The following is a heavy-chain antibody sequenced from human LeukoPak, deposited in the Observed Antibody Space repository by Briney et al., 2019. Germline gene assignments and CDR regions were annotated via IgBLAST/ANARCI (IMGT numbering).Heavy chain of an antibody. CDR1: VLTFSSYW. Sequence: PGGSLRLSCAASVLTFSSYWMHWARQAPGKGLVWVSSISSDGSSTRYADSVKGRFTISRDNAKDTLYLQMNSLRAEDTAVYYCARLPTGSPLHYWGQGTLVTVSS. CDR2: ISSDGSST. V-gene: IGHV3-74*01. J-gene: IGHJ4*02. D-gene: IGHD1-14*01. CDR3: ARLPTGSPLHY.